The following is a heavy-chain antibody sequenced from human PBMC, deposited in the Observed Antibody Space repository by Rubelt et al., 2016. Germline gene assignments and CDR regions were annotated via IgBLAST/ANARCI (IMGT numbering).Heavy chain of an antibody. CDR3: ARGVRSSGWYYFQH. CDR2: IYYSGST. J-gene: IGHJ1*01. D-gene: IGHD6-19*01. Sequence: QVQLQESGPGLVKPSETLSLTCTVSGGSISSYYWSWIRQPPWKGLEWIGYIYYSGSTNYNPSLRGRVTISVDTSKNQFSLKLSFVTAADTAVYYCARGVRSSGWYYFQHWGQGTLVTVSS. CDR1: GGSISSYY. V-gene: IGHV4-59*01.